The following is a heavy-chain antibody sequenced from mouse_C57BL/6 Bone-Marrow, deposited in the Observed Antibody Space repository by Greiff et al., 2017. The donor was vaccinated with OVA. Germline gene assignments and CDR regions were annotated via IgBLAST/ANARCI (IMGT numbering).Heavy chain of an antibody. D-gene: IGHD2-5*01. J-gene: IGHJ4*01. V-gene: IGHV1-15*01. CDR3: TRGYSNYYAMDY. Sequence: QVQLQQSGAELVRPGASVTLSCKASGHTFTDYEMHWVKQTPVHGLEWIGAIAPETGGTAYNQKFKGKAILTADKSSSTAYLELRSLTSEDSAVYYCTRGYSNYYAMDYWGQGTSVTVSS. CDR2: IAPETGGT. CDR1: GHTFTDYE.